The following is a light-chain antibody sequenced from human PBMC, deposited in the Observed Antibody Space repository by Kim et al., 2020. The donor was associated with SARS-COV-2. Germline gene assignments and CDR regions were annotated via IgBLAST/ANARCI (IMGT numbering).Light chain of an antibody. CDR3: QQYDTYPYT. CDR1: RSISRW. Sequence: ASVGDRVTISCRASRSISRWLAWYQHKPGKAPKVLIYDASSLKSGVPSRFSGSGSGTEFTLTISSLQPDDFATYFCQQYDTYPYTFGQGTKLGI. CDR2: DAS. J-gene: IGKJ2*01. V-gene: IGKV1-5*01.